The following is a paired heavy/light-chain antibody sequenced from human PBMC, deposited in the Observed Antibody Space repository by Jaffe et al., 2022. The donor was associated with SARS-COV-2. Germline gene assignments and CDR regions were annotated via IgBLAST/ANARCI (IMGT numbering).Light chain of an antibody. V-gene: IGKV1-5*03. J-gene: IGKJ2*03. Sequence: DIQMTQSPSTLSASVGDRVTITCRASQTVGVWLAWYQQKPGKAPNLLIYRASTLQNGVPSRFSGSGSGTEFTLTISSLHPDDFATYYCQQYNSYLYSFGQGTKLEI. CDR3: QQYNSYLYS. CDR1: QTVGVW. CDR2: RAS.
Heavy chain of an antibody. CDR1: GFTFGSYA. Sequence: EVQLLESGGHLVQPGGSLRLSCAASGFTFGSYAMSWVRQAPGKGLEWVSVISDSGRSAYYAASVKGRFTISRDNSNNTVYLQLNSLRVEDTAVYYCAKAYHTSGLYSPLDPWGQGTLVTVSS. V-gene: IGHV3-23*01. J-gene: IGHJ5*02. D-gene: IGHD3-22*01. CDR3: AKAYHTSGLYSPLDP. CDR2: ISDSGRSA.